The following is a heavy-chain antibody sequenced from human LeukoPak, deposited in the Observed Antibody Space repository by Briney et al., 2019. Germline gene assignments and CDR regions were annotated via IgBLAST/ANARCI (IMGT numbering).Heavy chain of an antibody. Sequence: KPSETLSLTCTVSGRSISSRSDYWRWIRQPPGKGLEWIGSIYYSGSTYYSPSLKTRVCISVDTSKNHFSLQLSSVTAADTAVDYCARHIPVDGTILGYFDLWGRGTLVTVSS. D-gene: IGHD6-19*01. CDR1: GRSISSRSDY. V-gene: IGHV4-39*01. CDR3: ARHIPVDGTILGYFDL. J-gene: IGHJ2*01. CDR2: IYYSGST.